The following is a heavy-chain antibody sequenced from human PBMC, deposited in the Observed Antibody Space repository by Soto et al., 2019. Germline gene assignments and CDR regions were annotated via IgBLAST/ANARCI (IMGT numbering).Heavy chain of an antibody. Sequence: PSETLSLTCTVSGGSISSGGYYWGWIRQHPGKGLEWIGYIYYSGSTYYNPSLKSRVTISVDTSKNQFSLKLSSVTAADTAAYYCARGRRKVTDYFDYWGQGTLVTVSS. D-gene: IGHD2-21*02. J-gene: IGHJ4*02. CDR2: IYYSGST. CDR3: ARGRRKVTDYFDY. CDR1: GGSISSGGYY. V-gene: IGHV4-31*03.